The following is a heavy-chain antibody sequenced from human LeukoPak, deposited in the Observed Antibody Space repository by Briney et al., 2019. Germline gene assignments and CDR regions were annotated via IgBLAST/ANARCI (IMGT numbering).Heavy chain of an antibody. CDR3: ARSPLWFGERYFDY. CDR2: IKQDGSEK. V-gene: IGHV3-7*01. J-gene: IGHJ4*02. D-gene: IGHD3-10*01. CDR1: GFTFSSYW. Sequence: AGGSLRLSCAPSGFTFSSYWMSWVRQAPGKGLEWVANIKQDGSEKYYVDSVKGRFTISRDNAKNSLYLQMNSLRAEDTAVYYCARSPLWFGERYFDYWGQGTLVTVSS.